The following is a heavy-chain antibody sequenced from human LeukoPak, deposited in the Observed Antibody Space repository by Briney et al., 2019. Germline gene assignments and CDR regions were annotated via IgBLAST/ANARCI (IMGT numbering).Heavy chain of an antibody. V-gene: IGHV1-46*03. CDR2: INPSGGST. Sequence: ASVKVSCKASGYTFTSYYMHWVRQAPGQGLEWMGIINPSGGSTSYAQKFQGRVTMTRDTPTSTVYMELSSLRSEDTAVYYCARSSIEYQLLAYYYYMDVWGKGTTVTVSS. J-gene: IGHJ6*03. D-gene: IGHD2-2*01. CDR3: ARSSIEYQLLAYYYYMDV. CDR1: GYTFTSYY.